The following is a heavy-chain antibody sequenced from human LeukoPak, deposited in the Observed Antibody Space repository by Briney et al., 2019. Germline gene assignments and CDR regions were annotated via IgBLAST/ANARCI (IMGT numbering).Heavy chain of an antibody. CDR2: IRSSGGRT. CDR1: GFTFSNYA. J-gene: IGHJ4*02. D-gene: IGHD5-24*01. CDR3: AKVFRDGYNYPFDY. Sequence: GGSLRLSCAASGFTFSNYAMNWVRQAPGKGLEWVSTIRSSGGRTYYADSVKGRFTISRDNANNTLYLQMNSLRAEDTAVYYCAKVFRDGYNYPFDYWGQGTLVTVSS. V-gene: IGHV3-23*01.